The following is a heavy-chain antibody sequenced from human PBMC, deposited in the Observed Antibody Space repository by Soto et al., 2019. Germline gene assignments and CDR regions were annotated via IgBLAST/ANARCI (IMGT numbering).Heavy chain of an antibody. V-gene: IGHV5-51*01. CDR3: ARYFAGGTRDYGVDV. J-gene: IGHJ6*02. CDR2: IYPDDFDT. D-gene: IGHD2-15*01. CDR1: RYSFTSYW. Sequence: GESLKISCQASRYSFTSYWIGWVRQMPGKGLEWMGIIYPDDFDTKYSPSFQGQVTISADKTISPAYLQWSSLKASDTAMYYCARYFAGGTRDYGVDVWGQGTTVTVSS.